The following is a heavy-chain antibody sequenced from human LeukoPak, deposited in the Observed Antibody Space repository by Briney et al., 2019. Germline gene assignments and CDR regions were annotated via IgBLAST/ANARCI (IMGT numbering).Heavy chain of an antibody. J-gene: IGHJ4*02. CDR1: GFTFTAYY. D-gene: IGHD7-27*01. V-gene: IGHV3-11*04. CDR3: TRSNWGPEY. CDR2: ISGHGDTI. Sequence: GGSLRLSCAASGFTFTAYYMSWMRQAPGKGLEWISHISGHGDTIYYADSVKGRFTISRDNAKNSLYLQMNSLRAEDTAVYYCTRSNWGPEYWGQGTLVTVSS.